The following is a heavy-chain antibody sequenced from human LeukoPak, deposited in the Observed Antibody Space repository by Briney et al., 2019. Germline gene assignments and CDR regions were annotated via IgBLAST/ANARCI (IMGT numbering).Heavy chain of an antibody. D-gene: IGHD6-13*01. CDR1: VFTFRLFG. J-gene: IGHJ4*02. V-gene: IGHV3-30*03. CDR3: VTDRSGAAGAIRPDS. Sequence: PGGSLRLSCAASVFTFRLFGTHWGPQDPGKGLECGSELSYDGRKKYYAESLRGRFPISRGNSKSTLYQQMNRLRADDKALYSCVTDRSGAAGAIRPDSRGQGTPVTASS. CDR2: LSYDGRKK.